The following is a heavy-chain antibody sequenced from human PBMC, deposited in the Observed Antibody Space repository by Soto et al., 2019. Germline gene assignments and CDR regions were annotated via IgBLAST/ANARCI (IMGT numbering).Heavy chain of an antibody. V-gene: IGHV1-18*04. CDR2: ISAYNGNT. CDR3: ARARSSGRPFEY. CDR1: GYTFSGYY. J-gene: IGHJ4*02. D-gene: IGHD3-22*01. Sequence: VASVKVSCKASGYTFSGYYMHWVRQAPGQGLEWMGWISAYNGNTNYAQKLQGRVTMTTDTSTSTAYMELRSLRSDDTAVYYCARARSSGRPFEYWGQGTLVTVSS.